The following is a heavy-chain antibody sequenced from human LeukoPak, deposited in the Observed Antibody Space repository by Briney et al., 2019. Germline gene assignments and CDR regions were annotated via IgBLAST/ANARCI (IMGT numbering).Heavy chain of an antibody. Sequence: GGSLRLSCAASGFTFSSYWMSWVRQAPGKGLEWVANIKQDGSEKYYVDSVKGRFTFSRDNARNSLYLQMNSLRAEDTAVYYCARVNTMIVVVTNYYYYYYMDVWGKGTTVTVSS. CDR1: GFTFSSYW. V-gene: IGHV3-7*01. CDR3: ARVNTMIVVVTNYYYYYYMDV. D-gene: IGHD3-22*01. CDR2: IKQDGSEK. J-gene: IGHJ6*03.